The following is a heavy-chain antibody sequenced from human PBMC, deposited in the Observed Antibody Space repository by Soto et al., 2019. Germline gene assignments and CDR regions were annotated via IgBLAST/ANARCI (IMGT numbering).Heavy chain of an antibody. J-gene: IGHJ4*02. V-gene: IGHV3-74*03. D-gene: IGHD4-17*01. CDR2: INPDGSIT. CDR1: GFTFSSYW. CDR3: GRSRSEYGLDY. Sequence: GGSLRLSCAASGFTFSSYWMYWVRQVPGKGLVWVSRINPDGSITSYANSVKGRFTTSRENAKNTLYLQMNSLTDEDSAVYYCGRSRSEYGLDYWGRRTLVTVSS.